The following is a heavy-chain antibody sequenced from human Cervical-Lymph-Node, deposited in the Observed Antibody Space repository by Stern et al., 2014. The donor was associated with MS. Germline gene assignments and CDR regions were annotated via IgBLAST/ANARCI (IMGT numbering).Heavy chain of an antibody. D-gene: IGHD3-9*01. CDR3: ASKVRYFDWLPLDY. CDR2: IITIFGIA. V-gene: IGHV1-69*17. J-gene: IGHJ4*02. CDR1: GGTFSSYA. Sequence: DQLVESGAEVKKPGSSVKVSCKASGGTFSSYAISWVRQAPGQGLEWMGGIITIFGIANYAQKFQGRVTITADKSTSTAYMELSSLRSEDTAVYYCASKVRYFDWLPLDYWGQGTLVTVSS.